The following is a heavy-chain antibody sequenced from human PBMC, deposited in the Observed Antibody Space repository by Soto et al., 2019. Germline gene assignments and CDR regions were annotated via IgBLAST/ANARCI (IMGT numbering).Heavy chain of an antibody. D-gene: IGHD1-1*01. Sequence: LXLXCAASGFPFSMXLMHWVRQVPGKGPECVSRINDDVISTNYAYSVKGLFTISRDNANNTLYLQMNDLRVEDTGVYYCTRGPRPTSTGTGDFWGQGTLGTVS. CDR1: GFPFSMXL. V-gene: IGHV3-74*01. CDR3: TRGPRPTSTGTGDF. CDR2: INDDVIST. J-gene: IGHJ4*02.